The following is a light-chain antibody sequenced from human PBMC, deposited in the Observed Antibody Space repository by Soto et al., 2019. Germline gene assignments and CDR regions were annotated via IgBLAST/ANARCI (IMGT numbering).Light chain of an antibody. CDR1: YSDIGGYKH. CDR3: SSYTSSTSLLI. J-gene: IGLJ1*01. Sequence: QSALTQPASVSASPGQSITISCIGTYSDIGGYKHVSWYQQHPGKAPKLIIYDASNRPSGISNRFCASKSGNTASLTISGLQADDEADYYCSSYTSSTSLLIFGAGTKLTVL. CDR2: DAS. V-gene: IGLV2-14*03.